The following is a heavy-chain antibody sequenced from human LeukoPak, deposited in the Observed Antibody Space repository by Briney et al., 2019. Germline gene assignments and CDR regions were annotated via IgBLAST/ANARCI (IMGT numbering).Heavy chain of an antibody. Sequence: QPGGSLRLSCAASGFTFSSYGMHWVRQAPGKGLEWVAFIRYDGSNKYYADSVKGRFTISRDNSKNTLYLQMNSLRAEDTAVYYCAKDFEKTITMIEVVPNWFDPWGQGTLVTVSS. CDR3: AKDFEKTITMIEVVPNWFDP. CDR2: IRYDGSNK. V-gene: IGHV3-30*02. CDR1: GFTFSSYG. J-gene: IGHJ5*02. D-gene: IGHD3-22*01.